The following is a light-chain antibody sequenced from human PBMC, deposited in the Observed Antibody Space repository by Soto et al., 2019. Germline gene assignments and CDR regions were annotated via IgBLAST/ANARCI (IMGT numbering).Light chain of an antibody. CDR2: DAS. Sequence: DIQMTQSPSTLSASVGDGVTITCRASQSISNRLAWYQQRPGKAPKYLIYDASTLDSGAPSRFSGSGSGTEFTLTISSLQSEDFTVYSCLQYHNLWAFGQGTKVDNK. CDR1: QSISNR. V-gene: IGKV1-5*01. CDR3: LQYHNLWA. J-gene: IGKJ1*01.